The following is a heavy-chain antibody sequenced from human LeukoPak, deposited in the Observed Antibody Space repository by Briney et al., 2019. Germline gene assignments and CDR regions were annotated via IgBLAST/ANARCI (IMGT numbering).Heavy chain of an antibody. D-gene: IGHD3-3*01. V-gene: IGHV3-30-3*01. CDR2: ISYDGSNK. CDR1: GFTFSSYA. Sequence: GGSLRLSRAASGFTFSSYAMHWVRQAPGKGLEWVAVISYDGSNKYHADSVKDRFTISRDNSKNTLYLQMNSLRAEDTAVYYCATAGYDSNYYYGMDVWGQGTTVTVSS. J-gene: IGHJ6*02. CDR3: ATAGYDSNYYYGMDV.